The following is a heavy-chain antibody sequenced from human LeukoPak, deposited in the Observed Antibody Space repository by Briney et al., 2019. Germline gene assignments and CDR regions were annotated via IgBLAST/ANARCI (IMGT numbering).Heavy chain of an antibody. CDR2: VSISGGT. Sequence: SETLSLTCTGSGDSISSDISYWSWIRQPAGKELEWIGRVSISGGTNYNPSLRSRVTISVDTSKNQFSLILSSVTAADTAMYFCARVVRADYGGRYNWFDPWGQGTLVTVSS. D-gene: IGHD4-23*01. J-gene: IGHJ5*02. CDR1: GDSISSDISY. V-gene: IGHV4-61*02. CDR3: ARVVRADYGGRYNWFDP.